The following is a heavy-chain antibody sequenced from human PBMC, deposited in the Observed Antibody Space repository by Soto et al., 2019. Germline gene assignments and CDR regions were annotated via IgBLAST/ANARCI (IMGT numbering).Heavy chain of an antibody. J-gene: IGHJ6*02. V-gene: IGHV3-23*01. Sequence: EAQLLESGGGLVQPGGSLRLSCAASGFTFSRYAMSWVRQAPGKGLEWVSTVTGGGHTTYNADSVNGRFTISRDNSKNTLHLKMNNLRAEDTAIYYCASSSGDLDVYGMDIWGPGTTVTVSS. CDR1: GFTFSRYA. CDR3: ASSSGDLDVYGMDI. CDR2: VTGGGHTT. D-gene: IGHD3-10*01.